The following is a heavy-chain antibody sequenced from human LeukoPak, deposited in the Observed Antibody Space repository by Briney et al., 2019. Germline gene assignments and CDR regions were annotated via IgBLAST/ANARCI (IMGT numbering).Heavy chain of an antibody. J-gene: IGHJ6*02. V-gene: IGHV3-48*02. CDR2: ISSSSSTI. D-gene: IGHD3-22*01. CDR3: ARAYLYYYDSSGYYYYYGMDV. Sequence: PGGSLRLSCAASGFTFSSYSMNWVRQAPGKGLEWVSYISSSSSTIYYADSVKGRFTISRDNAKNSLYLQMNSLRDEDTAVYYCARAYLYYYDSSGYYYYYGMDVWGQGTTVTVS. CDR1: GFTFSSYS.